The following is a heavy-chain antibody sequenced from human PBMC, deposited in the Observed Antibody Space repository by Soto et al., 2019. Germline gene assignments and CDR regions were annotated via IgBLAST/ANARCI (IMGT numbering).Heavy chain of an antibody. J-gene: IGHJ4*02. CDR2: ISSSSSYT. D-gene: IGHD6-13*01. CDR1: GFTFSDYY. Sequence: GGSLRLSCAASGFTFSDYYMSWIRQAPGKGLEWVSYISSSSSYTNYADSVKGRFTISRDNAKNSLYLQMNSLRAEDTAVYYCARSKGSSWYYFDYWGQGTLVTVSS. V-gene: IGHV3-11*06. CDR3: ARSKGSSWYYFDY.